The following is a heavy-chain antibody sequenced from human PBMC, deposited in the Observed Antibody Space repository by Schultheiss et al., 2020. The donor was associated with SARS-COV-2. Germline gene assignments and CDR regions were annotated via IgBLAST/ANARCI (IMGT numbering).Heavy chain of an antibody. Sequence: GESLKISCAASGFTFSSYGMHWVRQAPGKGLEWVAVISYDGSNKYYADSVKGRFTISRDNSKNTLYLQMNSLRAEDTAVYYCAKATAGTGGYFDYWGQGTLVTVSS. CDR2: ISYDGSNK. CDR1: GFTFSSYG. V-gene: IGHV3-30*18. D-gene: IGHD6-13*01. J-gene: IGHJ4*02. CDR3: AKATAGTGGYFDY.